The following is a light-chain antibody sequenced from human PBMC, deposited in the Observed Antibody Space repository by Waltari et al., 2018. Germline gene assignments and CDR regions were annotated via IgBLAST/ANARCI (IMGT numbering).Light chain of an antibody. J-gene: IGKJ3*01. Sequence: DIQMTQSPSSLSASVGDRVTITCRASQGISNTLAWFQQTPGNAPKSLIYGASSLQSGVSSKFSGSGSGTDFTLTINSLQSEDFATYYCQQYTDYPFTFGPGTKVDIK. CDR1: QGISNT. CDR3: QQYTDYPFT. CDR2: GAS. V-gene: IGKV1-16*02.